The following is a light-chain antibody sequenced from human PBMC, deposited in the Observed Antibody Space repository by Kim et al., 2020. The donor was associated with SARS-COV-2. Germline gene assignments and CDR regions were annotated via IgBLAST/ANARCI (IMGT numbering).Light chain of an antibody. V-gene: IGLV3-19*01. J-gene: IGLJ2*01. CDR2: GKN. Sequence: AVGKKVRNTSQRDRRRSYYATWYQQKPGKAPILVIYGKNNRPSGIPDRFSGYSSGNTASLNITGTQAGDEADYYCNSRDSNDNGVFGGGTQLTVL. CDR1: RRRSYY. CDR3: NSRDSNDNGV.